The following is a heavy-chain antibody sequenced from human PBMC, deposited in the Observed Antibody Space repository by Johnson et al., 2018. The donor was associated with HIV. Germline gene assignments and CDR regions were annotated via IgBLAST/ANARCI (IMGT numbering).Heavy chain of an antibody. Sequence: QVQLVESGGGLVQPGGSLRLSCAASGFTFSSYAMHWVRQAPGKGLEWVAVISYDGSNKYYSDSVKGRITISRDNSKNTLDVQMNSLRAEDTAVYYCARDIVGAPDAFDIWGQGTMVTVSS. V-gene: IGHV3-30*04. J-gene: IGHJ3*02. CDR1: GFTFSSYA. D-gene: IGHD1-26*01. CDR3: ARDIVGAPDAFDI. CDR2: ISYDGSNK.